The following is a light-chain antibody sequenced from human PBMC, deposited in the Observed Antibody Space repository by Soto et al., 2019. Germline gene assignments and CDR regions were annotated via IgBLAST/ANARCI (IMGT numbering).Light chain of an antibody. Sequence: EIVLKQSPGTLSLSPGERATLPCRASQRVSSSYVAWHQKRHGQAPRLLIYSASRRATGIPDRFSGSGSGTDLTLPISRLEAEDFAVYFCQQYGSSPTFGQGTMV. V-gene: IGKV3-20*01. CDR3: QQYGSSPT. J-gene: IGKJ1*01. CDR2: SAS. CDR1: QRVSSSY.